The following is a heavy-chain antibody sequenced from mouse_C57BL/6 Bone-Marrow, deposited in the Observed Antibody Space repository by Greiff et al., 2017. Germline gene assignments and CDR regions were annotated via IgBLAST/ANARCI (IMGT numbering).Heavy chain of an antibody. V-gene: IGHV1-82*01. CDR2: IYPGNGGT. J-gene: IGHJ3*01. CDR1: GYAFSSSW. CDR3: EREGWLLPWFAY. D-gene: IGHD2-3*01. Sequence: VQLQQSGPELVKPGASVKISCKASGYAFSSSWMHWVKQRPGKGLEWIGRIYPGNGGTNYNGKFKGKATLTADKSSSTAYMQLSSLTSEASAVYFCEREGWLLPWFAYWGQGTLVTVSA.